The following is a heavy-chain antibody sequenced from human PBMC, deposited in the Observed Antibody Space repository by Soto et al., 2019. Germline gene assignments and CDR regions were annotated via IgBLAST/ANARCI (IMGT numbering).Heavy chain of an antibody. D-gene: IGHD6-13*01. CDR1: GFTFSSYW. Sequence: GGSLRLSCAASGFTFSSYWMSWVRQAPGKRLEWVANIKQDGSEKYYVDSVKGRFTISRDNAKNSLYLQMNSLRAEDTAVYYCASSPAVLSSSWYSYYYGMDVWGQGTTVTVSS. V-gene: IGHV3-7*05. CDR3: ASSPAVLSSSWYSYYYGMDV. CDR2: IKQDGSEK. J-gene: IGHJ6*02.